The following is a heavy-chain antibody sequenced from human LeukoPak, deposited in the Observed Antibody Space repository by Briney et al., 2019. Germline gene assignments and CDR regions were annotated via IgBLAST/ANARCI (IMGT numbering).Heavy chain of an antibody. V-gene: IGHV3-23*01. CDR3: ARDRPIYYGSDGHYYRRDGDY. Sequence: PGGSLRLSCAASGFTFSIYAMSWVRQAPGKGLEWVSSITSSGGSTWYVDSVKGRFTITRDNSENTLYLQMHSLRAEDTAVYYCARDRPIYYGSDGHYYRRDGDYWGRGTLVSVSS. CDR1: GFTFSIYA. J-gene: IGHJ4*02. CDR2: ITSSGGST. D-gene: IGHD3-22*01.